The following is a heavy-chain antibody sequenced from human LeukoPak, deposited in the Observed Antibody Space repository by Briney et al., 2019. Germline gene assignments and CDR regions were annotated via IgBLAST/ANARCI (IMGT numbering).Heavy chain of an antibody. CDR1: TFTFSTYW. V-gene: IGHV3-7*01. CDR2: INQNGSVK. J-gene: IGHJ4*02. Sequence: GGSLRLSCAASTFTFSTYWMTWVRQAPGKGPEFVANINQNGSVKNYVDSVKGRFTISRDNAKNSLYLQMNSLRADDTAVYYCARDPGSSSFDYWGQGTLVTVSS. D-gene: IGHD6-13*01. CDR3: ARDPGSSSFDY.